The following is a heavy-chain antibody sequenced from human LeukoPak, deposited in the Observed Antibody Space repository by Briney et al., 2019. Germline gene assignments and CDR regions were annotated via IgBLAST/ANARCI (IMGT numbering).Heavy chain of an antibody. CDR3: ARDQTYGDSRLLLDF. V-gene: IGHV3-20*04. CDR1: GFTFRNYC. J-gene: IGHJ4*02. D-gene: IGHD4-17*01. Sequence: GGSLRLSCAASGFTFRNYCMSWVRQAPGKGLEWVSGINWNGGRKGYADSVEGRFTISRDNAKNSQYLQMNSLRVEDTAVYYCARDQTYGDSRLLLDFWGQGTLVTVSS. CDR2: INWNGGRK.